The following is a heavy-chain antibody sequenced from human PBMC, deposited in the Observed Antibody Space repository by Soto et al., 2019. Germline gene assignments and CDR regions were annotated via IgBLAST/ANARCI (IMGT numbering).Heavy chain of an antibody. D-gene: IGHD2-8*01. CDR3: ARDCTNGVCYLWHVYYYYGIDV. J-gene: IGHJ6*02. CDR1: GYTFTSYG. V-gene: IGHV1-18*04. Sequence: ASVKVSCKASGYTFTSYGISWVRQAPGQGLEWMGWISAYNGNTNYAQKLQGRVTMTTDTSTSTAYMELRSLRSNDTAVYYCARDCTNGVCYLWHVYYYYGIDVWSQGTTVTVSS. CDR2: ISAYNGNT.